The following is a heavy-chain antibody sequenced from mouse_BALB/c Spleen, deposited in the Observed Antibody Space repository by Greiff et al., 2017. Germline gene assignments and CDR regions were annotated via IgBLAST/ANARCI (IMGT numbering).Heavy chain of an antibody. CDR2: ISSGGSYT. Sequence: EVKLMESGGGLVKPGGSLKLSCAASGFTFSSYAMSWVRQSPEKRLEWVAEISSGGSYTYYPDTVTGRFTISRDNAKNTLYLEMSSLRSEDTAMYYCARKYGNYYAMDDWGQGTSVTVSS. CDR3: ARKYGNYYAMDD. J-gene: IGHJ4*01. CDR1: GFTFSSYA. V-gene: IGHV5-9-4*01. D-gene: IGHD2-10*02.